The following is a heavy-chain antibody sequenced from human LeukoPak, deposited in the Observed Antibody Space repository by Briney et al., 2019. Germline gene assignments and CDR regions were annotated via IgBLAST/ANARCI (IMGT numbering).Heavy chain of an antibody. CDR2: IYYSGST. V-gene: IGHV4-39*07. D-gene: IGHD3-22*01. CDR3: ARVDYDSSF. J-gene: IGHJ4*02. Sequence: SETLSLTCTVSGGSISSSNYYCGWIRQPPGKGLEWIGSIYYSGSTSYNPSLKSRVTISVDTSKNQFSLKLSSVTAADTAVYYCARVDYDSSFWGQGTLVTVSS. CDR1: GGSISSSNYY.